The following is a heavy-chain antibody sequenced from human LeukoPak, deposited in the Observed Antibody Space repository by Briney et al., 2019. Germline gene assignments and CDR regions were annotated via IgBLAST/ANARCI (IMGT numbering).Heavy chain of an antibody. Sequence: GESLKISCKGSGYSFTSYWIGWVRQMPGKGLEWMGIIYPGDSDTRYSPSFQGQVTISADKSISTAYLQWSSLKASDTAMYYCARHVSDYYDSSVEPWYYFDYWGQGTLVTVSS. CDR1: GYSFTSYW. V-gene: IGHV5-51*01. CDR2: IYPGDSDT. J-gene: IGHJ4*02. CDR3: ARHVSDYYDSSVEPWYYFDY. D-gene: IGHD3-22*01.